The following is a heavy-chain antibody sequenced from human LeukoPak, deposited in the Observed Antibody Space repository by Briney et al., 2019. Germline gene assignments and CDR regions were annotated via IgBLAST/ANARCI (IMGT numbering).Heavy chain of an antibody. CDR3: AMGATSWSGYSFPKIFQH. CDR2: IKQDGSEK. V-gene: IGHV3-7*03. D-gene: IGHD3-3*01. CDR1: GFTFSSYW. Sequence: GGSLRLSCAASGFTFSSYWMSWVRQAPGKGLEWVANIKQDGSEKYYVDSVKGRFTISRDNSKNTLYLQMNSLRAEDTAVYYCAMGATSWSGYSFPKIFQHWGRGTLVTVSS. J-gene: IGHJ1*01.